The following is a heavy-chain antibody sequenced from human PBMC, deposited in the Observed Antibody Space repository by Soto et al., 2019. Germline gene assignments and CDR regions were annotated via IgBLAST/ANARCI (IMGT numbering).Heavy chain of an antibody. J-gene: IGHJ6*03. CDR1: GDSVRNQY. CDR3: ARTFDYCHMDV. V-gene: IGHV4-4*09. D-gene: IGHD3-3*02. Sequence: SETLSLTCTVSGDSVRNQYWSWVGRPPGRGLEWIGYIYRSGSTKYNPSLKSRLTISVDTSKNQFSLKLSSVTAADTAVYYCARTFDYCHMDVWGKGTTVTVSS. CDR2: IYRSGST.